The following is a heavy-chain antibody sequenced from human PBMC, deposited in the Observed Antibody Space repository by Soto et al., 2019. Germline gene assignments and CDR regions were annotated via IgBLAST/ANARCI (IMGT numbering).Heavy chain of an antibody. J-gene: IGHJ4*02. V-gene: IGHV1-69*15. Sequence: QVQLVQSGAEVRKPGSSVKVSCKASGGTFSTSAMNWVRQAPGQGLEWMGSIIPVFGTATYAQSSQGRLTITADGSTTTGYMELSSLRSEDTAVYYCATQLNGDLDFWGQGTLLIVSS. CDR2: IIPVFGTA. CDR3: ATQLNGDLDF. D-gene: IGHD7-27*01. CDR1: GGTFSTSA.